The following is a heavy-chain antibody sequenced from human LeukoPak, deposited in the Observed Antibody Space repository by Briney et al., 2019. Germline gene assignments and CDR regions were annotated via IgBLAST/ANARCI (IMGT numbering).Heavy chain of an antibody. CDR2: IIPIFGTA. CDR3: ARSKYYYDSRYFDY. J-gene: IGHJ4*02. V-gene: IGHV1-69*05. D-gene: IGHD3-22*01. Sequence: SVKVSCKASGGTFSSYAISWVRQAPGQGLEWMGGIIPIFGTANYAQKFLGRVTITTDESTSTAYMELSSLRSEDTAAYYCARSKYYYDSRYFDYWGQGTLVTVSS. CDR1: GGTFSSYA.